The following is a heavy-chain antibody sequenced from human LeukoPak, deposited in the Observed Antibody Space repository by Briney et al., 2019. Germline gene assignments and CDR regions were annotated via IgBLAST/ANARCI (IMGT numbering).Heavy chain of an antibody. CDR3: TTGPSMVRGVTVYYYYMDV. Sequence: GGSLRLSCAASGFTFSNAWMSWVRQAPGKGLEWVGRIKSKTDGGTTDYAAPVKGRFTISRDDSKNTLYLQMNSLKTEDTAVYYCTTGPSMVRGVTVYYYYMDVWGKGTTVTISS. J-gene: IGHJ6*03. V-gene: IGHV3-15*01. CDR1: GFTFSNAW. D-gene: IGHD3-10*01. CDR2: IKSKTDGGTT.